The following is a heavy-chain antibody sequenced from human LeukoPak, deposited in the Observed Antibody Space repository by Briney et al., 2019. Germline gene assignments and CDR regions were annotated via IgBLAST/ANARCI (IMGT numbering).Heavy chain of an antibody. CDR1: AFTFSSYS. CDR2: ISGSSSDI. J-gene: IGHJ4*02. Sequence: GGSLRLSCAGSAFTFSSYSMNWVRQAPGKGLEWVSSISGSSSDIYYADSVKGRFTISRDNAKNSLYLQMKSLRAEDTAVYYCAKDGYSYGGYYFDYWGQGTLVTVSS. CDR3: AKDGYSYGGYYFDY. V-gene: IGHV3-21*01. D-gene: IGHD5-18*01.